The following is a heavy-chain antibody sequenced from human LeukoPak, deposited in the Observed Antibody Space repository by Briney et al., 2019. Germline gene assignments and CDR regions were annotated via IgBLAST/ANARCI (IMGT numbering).Heavy chain of an antibody. CDR3: ARNLAGHFGGFYFDD. J-gene: IGHJ4*02. D-gene: IGHD2-21*01. CDR2: VYYSGST. V-gene: IGHV4-39*07. CDR1: GDSISSSTYY. Sequence: SETLSLTCTVSGDSISSSTYYWGWIRQPPGKGLEWIGTVYYSGSTYYNPSLKSRVTISVDTSKNQFSLKLSSVTAADTAVYHCARNLAGHFGGFYFDDWGQGTLVTVSS.